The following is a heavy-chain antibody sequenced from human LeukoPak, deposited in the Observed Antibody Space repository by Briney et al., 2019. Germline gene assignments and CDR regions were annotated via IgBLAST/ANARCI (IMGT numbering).Heavy chain of an antibody. V-gene: IGHV3-48*04. CDR3: AKDSTYYDFWSGYQYDY. D-gene: IGHD3-3*01. CDR2: ISSSSSTI. J-gene: IGHJ4*02. CDR1: GFTFSSYS. Sequence: PGGSLRLSCAAPGFTFSSYSMNWVRQAPGKGLEWVSYISSSSSTIYYADSVKGRFTISRDNAKNSLYLQMDSLRAEDTAVYYCAKDSTYYDFWSGYQYDYWGQGTLVTVSS.